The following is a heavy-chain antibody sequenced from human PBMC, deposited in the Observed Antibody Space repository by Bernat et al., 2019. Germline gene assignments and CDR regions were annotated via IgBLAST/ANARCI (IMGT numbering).Heavy chain of an antibody. D-gene: IGHD4-23*01. CDR2: FNHSGST. CDR1: GGSFSGYY. Sequence: QVQLQQWGAGLLKPSETLSLTCAVYGGSFSGYYWSWIRQPPGKGLEWIGEFNHSGSTNYNPSLKSRVTISVDTSKNQYSLKLSAATAADTAFNYSARRVGNSDYFDYWGQGTLVTVSS. J-gene: IGHJ4*02. CDR3: ARRVGNSDYFDY. V-gene: IGHV4-34*01.